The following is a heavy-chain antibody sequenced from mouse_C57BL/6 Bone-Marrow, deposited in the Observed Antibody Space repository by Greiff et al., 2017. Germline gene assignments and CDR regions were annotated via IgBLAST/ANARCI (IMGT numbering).Heavy chain of an antibody. Sequence: VQLQQSGAELVKPGASVKISCKASGYAFSSYWMNWVKQRPGKGLEWIGQIYPGDGDTNYNGKFKGKATLTADKSSSTAYMQHSSLTSEDSAVYFCARDLYYYAMDYWGQGTSVTVSS. CDR3: ARDLYYYAMDY. J-gene: IGHJ4*01. V-gene: IGHV1-80*01. CDR2: IYPGDGDT. CDR1: GYAFSSYW.